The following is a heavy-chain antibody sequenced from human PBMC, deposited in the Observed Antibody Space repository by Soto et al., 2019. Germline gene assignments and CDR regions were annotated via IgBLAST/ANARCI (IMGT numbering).Heavy chain of an antibody. Sequence: SETLSLTCTVSGGSITSRTYYWGWIRQPPGKGLEWIGSIYYSGNAYYNPSLKSRVAVSVDTSKNQFSLKVTSVTATDTAVYYCARHKDTSSRYLLPDFWGQGTLVTVSS. CDR3: ARHKDTSSRYLLPDF. D-gene: IGHD6-13*01. J-gene: IGHJ4*02. CDR1: GGSITSRTYY. CDR2: IYYSGNA. V-gene: IGHV4-39*01.